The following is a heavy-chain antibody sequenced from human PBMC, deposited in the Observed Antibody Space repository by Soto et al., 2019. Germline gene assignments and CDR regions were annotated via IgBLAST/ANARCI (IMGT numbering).Heavy chain of an antibody. J-gene: IGHJ2*01. V-gene: IGHV1-69*08. CDR2: IIPALGTA. Sequence: QDQLVQSGAEVKKPGSSVKVSCKASGGTFSSHTFSWVRQAPGQGLEWMGRIIPALGTATYAQKVQGRVTITADESATTVYMELNSRRSVYTGVYDCARLDFGDYWYFDLWGRGTLVTVSS. CDR1: GGTFSSHT. CDR3: ARLDFGDYWYFDL. D-gene: IGHD4-17*01.